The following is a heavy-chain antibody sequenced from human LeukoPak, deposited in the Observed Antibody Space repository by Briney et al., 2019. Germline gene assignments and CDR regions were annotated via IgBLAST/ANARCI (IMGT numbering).Heavy chain of an antibody. V-gene: IGHV3-74*01. Sequence: GGSLRLSCAASGFTFSSYWMHWVRHAAGKGLVWVSRINSDGSSTSYADSVKGRFTISRDNAKNTLYLQMNSLRAEDTAVYYCARDGSSWSNWLDPWGQGTLVTVSS. J-gene: IGHJ5*02. CDR1: GFTFSSYW. CDR3: ARDGSSWSNWLDP. D-gene: IGHD6-13*01. CDR2: INSDGSST.